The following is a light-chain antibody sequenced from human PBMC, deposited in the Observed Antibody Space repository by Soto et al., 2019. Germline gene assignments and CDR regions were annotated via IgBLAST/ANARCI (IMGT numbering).Light chain of an antibody. J-gene: IGKJ1*01. CDR1: QSISSY. CDR2: AAS. Sequence: DIQMTQSPSSLSASVGDRVTITCRASQSISSYLNWYQQKPGKAPKLLIYAASSLQSGVPSRFSVSGSGTYFTLTISSLQPEDFATYYCQPSYSTPRTFGQGTKVEIK. V-gene: IGKV1-39*01. CDR3: QPSYSTPRT.